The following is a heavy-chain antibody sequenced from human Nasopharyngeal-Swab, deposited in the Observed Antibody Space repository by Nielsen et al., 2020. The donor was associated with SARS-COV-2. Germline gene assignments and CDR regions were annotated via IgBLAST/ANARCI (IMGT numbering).Heavy chain of an antibody. CDR1: GFSFSTYG. V-gene: IGHV3-33*01. CDR3: ARGSSVHAFDV. CDR2: IWYDGSNK. D-gene: IGHD3-10*01. Sequence: GESLKISCAVSGFSFSTYGMHWVRQSPVKGLEWLTNIWYDGSNKYYADSVKGRFTVSRDNSKNTLFLEMDSLRAEDTAVYYCARGSSVHAFDVWGQGTEVTVSS. J-gene: IGHJ3*01.